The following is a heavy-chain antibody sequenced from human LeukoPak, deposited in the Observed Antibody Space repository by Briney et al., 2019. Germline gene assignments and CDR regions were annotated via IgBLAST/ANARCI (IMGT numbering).Heavy chain of an antibody. V-gene: IGHV3-30*03. CDR1: GFTFSGYG. J-gene: IGHJ4*02. CDR3: ARDLLGDNDY. D-gene: IGHD1-26*01. Sequence: HPGGSLRLSCAASGFTFSGYGMHWVRQAPGKGLEWVAVISYDGSNKYYADSVKGRFTISRDNSKNTLYLQMNSLRAEDTAVYYCARDLLGDNDYWGQGTLVTVSS. CDR2: ISYDGSNK.